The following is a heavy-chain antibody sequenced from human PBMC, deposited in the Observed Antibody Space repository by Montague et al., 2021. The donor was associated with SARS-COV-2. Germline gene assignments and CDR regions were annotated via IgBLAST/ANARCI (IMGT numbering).Heavy chain of an antibody. Sequence: SLRLSCAASGFTFSNHWMHWVRQPPGKGLVWVSRITTDATNTAYADSVKGRFTVSRDYAKNTLYLQMNSLRVEDTAVYYCARDKGAATPFDPWGQGTLVTVSS. CDR3: ARDKGAATPFDP. J-gene: IGHJ5*02. D-gene: IGHD4/OR15-4a*01. CDR1: GFTFSNHW. V-gene: IGHV3-74*03. CDR2: ITTDATNT.